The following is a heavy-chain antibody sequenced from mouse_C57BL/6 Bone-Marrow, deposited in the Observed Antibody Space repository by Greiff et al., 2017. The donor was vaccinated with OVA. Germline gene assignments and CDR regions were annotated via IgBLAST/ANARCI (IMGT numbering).Heavy chain of an antibody. Sequence: VQLQQSGAELVRPGASVKLSCTASGFNIKDDYMHWVKQRPEQGLEWIGWIDPENGDTEYASKFQGKATITADTSSNTAYLQLSSLTSEDTAVYYCATVDGYYSYYFDYWGQGTTLTASS. V-gene: IGHV14-4*01. CDR2: IDPENGDT. J-gene: IGHJ2*01. CDR1: GFNIKDDY. D-gene: IGHD2-3*01. CDR3: ATVDGYYSYYFDY.